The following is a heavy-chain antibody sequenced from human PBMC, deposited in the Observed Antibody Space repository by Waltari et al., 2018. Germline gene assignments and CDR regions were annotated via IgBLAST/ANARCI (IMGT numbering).Heavy chain of an antibody. CDR2: IKFDGSII. D-gene: IGHD3-10*01. CDR3: ERAGSYRVDY. J-gene: IGHJ4*02. Sequence: EVQLVESGGGLVQPGGSLRLSCVHSGFTLCSYWLHWVRQAPGKGLEWVSRIKFDGSIINYADSVKGRFTISRDNAKNTLYLQMNNVRAEDTAVYYCERAGSYRVDYWGQGTLVTVSS. V-gene: IGHV3-74*01. CDR1: GFTLCSYW.